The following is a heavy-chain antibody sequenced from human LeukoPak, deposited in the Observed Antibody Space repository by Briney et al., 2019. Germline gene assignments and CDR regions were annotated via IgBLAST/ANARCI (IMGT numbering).Heavy chain of an antibody. J-gene: IGHJ4*02. CDR2: ISSSSSYI. CDR3: ASARGDFWTSYYSY. Sequence: GRSLRLSCAASGFTFSSYAMSWVRLAPGKGLEWVSSISSSSSYIYYADSVEGRFTISRDNAKNSLYLQMNSLRAEDTAVYYCASARGDFWTSYYSYWGQGTLVTVSS. D-gene: IGHD3/OR15-3a*01. V-gene: IGHV3-21*01. CDR1: GFTFSSYA.